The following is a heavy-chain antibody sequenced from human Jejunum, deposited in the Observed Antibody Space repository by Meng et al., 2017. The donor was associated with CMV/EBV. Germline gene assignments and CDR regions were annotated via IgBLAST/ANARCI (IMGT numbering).Heavy chain of an antibody. Sequence: ISSADYYWSWIRQPPGKGLEWIGYIYYSGSTFSSSSLRGRVTMSIDTSKNQFSLRLSSMTAADTAVYYCARETAWAKWKYGVVDYWGQGTRVTVSS. CDR3: ARETAWAKWKYGVVDY. CDR2: IYYSGST. V-gene: IGHV4-30-4*08. J-gene: IGHJ4*02. CDR1: ISSADYY. D-gene: IGHD1-20*01.